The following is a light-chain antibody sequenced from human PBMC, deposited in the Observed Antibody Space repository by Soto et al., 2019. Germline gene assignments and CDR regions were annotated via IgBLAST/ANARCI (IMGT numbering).Light chain of an antibody. CDR3: HQYYNIPST. CDR2: WAS. J-gene: IGKJ1*01. CDR1: QSVLYRSNNKNY. V-gene: IGKV4-1*01. Sequence: DIVLTQFPDSLAVSPGERATINCKSSQSVLYRSNNKNYLVWYQQQPGQPPKLLIYWASTREYGVPDRLSGSRAGTDYTLPISSRQPEDVAVYYCHQYYNIPSTFGQGSKVEIK.